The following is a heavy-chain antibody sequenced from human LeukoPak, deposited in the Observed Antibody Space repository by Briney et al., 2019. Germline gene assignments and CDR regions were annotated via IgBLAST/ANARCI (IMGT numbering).Heavy chain of an antibody. CDR3: ARLVSGWLNFDP. D-gene: IGHD6-19*01. CDR1: GYTFTGYY. V-gene: IGHV1-2*02. J-gene: IGHJ5*02. CDR2: INPNSGGT. Sequence: ASVKVSCKASGYTFTGYYIHWVRQAPGQGLEWMGWINPNSGGTNYAQKFQGRVTMTRDTSISTAYMELSRLRSDDAAVYYCARLVSGWLNFDPWGQGTLVTVSS.